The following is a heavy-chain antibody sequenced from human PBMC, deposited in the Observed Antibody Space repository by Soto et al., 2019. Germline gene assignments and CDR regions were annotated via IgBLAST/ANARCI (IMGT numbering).Heavy chain of an antibody. CDR2: IYTSGST. CDR3: ARENTMVRGVIIRYYYGMDV. D-gene: IGHD3-10*01. V-gene: IGHV4-4*07. J-gene: IGHJ6*02. Sequence: PSETLSLTCTVSGGSISSYYWSWIRQPAGKGLEWIGRIYTSGSTNYNPSLKSRVTMSVDTPKNQFSLKLSSVTAADTAVYYCARENTMVRGVIIRYYYGMDVWGQGTTVTVSS. CDR1: GGSISSYY.